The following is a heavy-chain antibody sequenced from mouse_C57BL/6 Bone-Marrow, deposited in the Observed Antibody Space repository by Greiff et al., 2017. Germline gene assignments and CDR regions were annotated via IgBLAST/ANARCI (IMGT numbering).Heavy chain of an antibody. CDR2: IYPGSGST. Sequence: VQLQQPGAELVKPGASVKMSCKASGYTFTSYWITWVKQRPGQGLEWIGDIYPGSGSTNYNEKFKSKATLTVDTSSSTAYMQLSSLTSEDAAVYYCARFTYGSRGGYWGQGTTLTVSS. CDR1: GYTFTSYW. CDR3: ARFTYGSRGGY. J-gene: IGHJ2*01. D-gene: IGHD1-1*01. V-gene: IGHV1-55*01.